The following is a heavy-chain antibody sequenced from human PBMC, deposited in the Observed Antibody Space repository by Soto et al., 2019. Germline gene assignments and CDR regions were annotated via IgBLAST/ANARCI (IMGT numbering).Heavy chain of an antibody. V-gene: IGHV4-30-2*05. Sequence: SETLSLTCAFSGGSISSGGYSLSWIRQPPGKGLEWIGYIYHSGSTYYNPSLKSRVTISIDTSKNQFSLKLTSVTAADTAVYYCARDLGPDAFDIWGQGTMVTV. CDR2: IYHSGST. J-gene: IGHJ3*02. CDR3: ARDLGPDAFDI. CDR1: GGSISSGGYS.